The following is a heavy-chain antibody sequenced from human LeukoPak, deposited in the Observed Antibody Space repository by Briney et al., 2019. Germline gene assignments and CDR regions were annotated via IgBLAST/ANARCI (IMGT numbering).Heavy chain of an antibody. J-gene: IGHJ1*01. CDR2: FDPEDGET. D-gene: IGHD1-26*01. Sequence: ASVKVSCKVSGYTLTELSMHWVRQAPGKGLEWMGGFDPEDGETIYAQKFQGRVTMTEDTSTDTAHMELSSLRSEDTAVYYCATPNSRWELLYFQHWGQGTLVTVSS. V-gene: IGHV1-24*01. CDR1: GYTLTELS. CDR3: ATPNSRWELLYFQH.